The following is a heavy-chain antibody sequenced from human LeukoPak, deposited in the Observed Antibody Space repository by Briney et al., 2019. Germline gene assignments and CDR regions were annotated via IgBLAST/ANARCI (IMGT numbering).Heavy chain of an antibody. D-gene: IGHD3-10*01. V-gene: IGHV3-30*04. CDR3: AKGDFYGSGRDYYYYMDV. Sequence: GGSLRLSCAASGFTFSSYAMHWVRQAPGKGLKWVAVISYDGSDKYYAESVKGRFTISRDNSKNTLYLQMNSLRAEDTAVYNCAKGDFYGSGRDYYYYMDVWGKGTTVTISS. CDR2: ISYDGSDK. J-gene: IGHJ6*03. CDR1: GFTFSSYA.